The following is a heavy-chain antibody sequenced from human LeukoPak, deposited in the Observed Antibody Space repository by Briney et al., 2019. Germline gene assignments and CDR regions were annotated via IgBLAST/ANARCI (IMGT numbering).Heavy chain of an antibody. D-gene: IGHD3-22*01. V-gene: IGHV3-23*01. CDR3: AKVVVISPAY. CDR2: ISGSGGST. Sequence: GGSLRLSCAVSGIIFSDAWMNWVRQAPGKGLEWVSAISGSGGSTYYADSVKGRFTISRDNSKNTLYLQMNSLRAEDTAVYYCAKVVVISPAYWGQGILVTVSS. CDR1: GIIFSDAW. J-gene: IGHJ4*02.